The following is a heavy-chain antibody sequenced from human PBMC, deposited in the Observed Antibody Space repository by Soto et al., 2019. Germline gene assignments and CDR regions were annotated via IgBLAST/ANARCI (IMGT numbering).Heavy chain of an antibody. D-gene: IGHD5-18*01. CDR3: ARVGSYGSNYYYYYGMDV. CDR1: GFPFSSYG. J-gene: IGHJ6*02. V-gene: IGHV3-33*01. Sequence: GGSLRLSCAASGFPFSSYGMHWVRQAPGKGLEWVAVIWYDGSNKYYADSVKGRFTISRDNSKNTLYLQMNSLRAEDTAVYYCARVGSYGSNYYYYYGMDVWGQGTTVTVSS. CDR2: IWYDGSNK.